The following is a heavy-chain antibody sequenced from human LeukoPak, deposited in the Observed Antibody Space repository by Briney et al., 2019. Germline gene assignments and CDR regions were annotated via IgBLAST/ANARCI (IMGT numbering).Heavy chain of an antibody. Sequence: PGGSLRLACAASGFTFSDYCMHWVSQAPGKGLEWVSSISTGGTYIYYADSVKGRFTISRDKAKNSLYLQMNSLRDEDTAVYYCARDSRFGKLLIPYFDYWGQGTLVTVSS. CDR1: GFTFSDYC. CDR2: ISTGGTYI. D-gene: IGHD3-10*01. J-gene: IGHJ4*02. V-gene: IGHV3-21*01. CDR3: ARDSRFGKLLIPYFDY.